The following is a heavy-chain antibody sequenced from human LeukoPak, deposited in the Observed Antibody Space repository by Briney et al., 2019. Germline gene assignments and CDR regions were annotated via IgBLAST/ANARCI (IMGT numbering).Heavy chain of an antibody. CDR3: ARHFSRYSNYASAATSLDY. D-gene: IGHD4-11*01. Sequence: PSGTLSLTCAVSGYSISSGYYWGWIRQPPGKGLEWIESIYHSGSTYYNPSLKSRVTISVDTSKNQFSLKLSSVTAADTAVYYCARHFSRYSNYASAATSLDYWGQGTLVTVSS. J-gene: IGHJ4*02. CDR2: IYHSGST. CDR1: GYSISSGYY. V-gene: IGHV4-38-2*01.